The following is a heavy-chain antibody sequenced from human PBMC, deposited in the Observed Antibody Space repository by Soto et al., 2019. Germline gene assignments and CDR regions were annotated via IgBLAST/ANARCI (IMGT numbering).Heavy chain of an antibody. CDR2: IRSKANSYAT. CDR3: TIPDSYGDYDYYYMDV. J-gene: IGHJ6*03. CDR1: GFTFSGSA. V-gene: IGHV3-73*01. Sequence: GGSLRLSCAASGFTFSGSAMHWVRQASGKGLEWVGRIRSKANSYATAYAASVKGRFTISRDDSKNTAYLQMNSLKTEDTAVYYCTIPDSYGDYDYYYMDVWGKGTTVTVSS. D-gene: IGHD4-17*01.